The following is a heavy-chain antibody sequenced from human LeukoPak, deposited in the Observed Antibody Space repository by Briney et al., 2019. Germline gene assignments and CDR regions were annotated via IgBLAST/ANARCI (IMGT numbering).Heavy chain of an antibody. D-gene: IGHD5-18*01. CDR1: GGTFSSYA. J-gene: IGHJ6*03. V-gene: IGHV1-69*05. CDR3: ARENTAMPNYYMDV. Sequence: GASVKVSCKASGGTFSSYAISWVRQAPGQGLEWMGGIIPIFGTANYAQKFQGRVTITMDESTSTAYMELSSLRSEDTAVYYCARENTAMPNYYMDVWGKGTTVTVSS. CDR2: IIPIFGTA.